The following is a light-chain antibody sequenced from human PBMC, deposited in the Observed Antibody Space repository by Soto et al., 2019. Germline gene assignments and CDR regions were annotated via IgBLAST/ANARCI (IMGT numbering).Light chain of an antibody. CDR2: NAS. Sequence: DIEMTQSPSTLSSSLGDRVTITCRASQSISSWLSWYQQKPGEAPTLLLYNASSLATGVPSRFSGSGSGTEFTLSISSLQDDDVASYYCHLYNRYSSFGEGTKVEMK. CDR1: QSISSW. V-gene: IGKV1-5*03. CDR3: HLYNRYSS. J-gene: IGKJ1*01.